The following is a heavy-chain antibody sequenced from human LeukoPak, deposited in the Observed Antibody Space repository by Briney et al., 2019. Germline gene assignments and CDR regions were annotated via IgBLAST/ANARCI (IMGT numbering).Heavy chain of an antibody. Sequence: GGSLRLSCAASGFTFSSYWMQWGRQAPGKGLVWVSRIDGDGSSTNYADSVKGRFTISRDNSKNTLYLQMNSLRAEDTAVYYCAREIAARLGPRPYYYYGMDVWGQGTTVTVSS. CDR2: IDGDGSST. V-gene: IGHV3-74*01. J-gene: IGHJ6*02. CDR3: AREIAARLGPRPYYYYGMDV. CDR1: GFTFSSYW. D-gene: IGHD6-6*01.